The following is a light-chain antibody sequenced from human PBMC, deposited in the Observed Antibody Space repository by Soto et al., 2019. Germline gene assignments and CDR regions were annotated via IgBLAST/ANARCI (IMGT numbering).Light chain of an antibody. CDR3: QQRSNWPPLT. J-gene: IGKJ4*01. Sequence: EIVLTQSPATLSLSPGERATLSCRASQYISTYLLWYQQKPGQAPRLLIYDASTRATGIPARFSGSGSGTDFPLTISSLEPEDFAVYYCQQRSNWPPLTFGGGTKVDIK. V-gene: IGKV3-11*01. CDR1: QYISTY. CDR2: DAS.